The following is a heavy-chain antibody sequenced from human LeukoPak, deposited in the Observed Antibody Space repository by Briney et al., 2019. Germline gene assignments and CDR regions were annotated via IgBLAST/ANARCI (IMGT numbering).Heavy chain of an antibody. J-gene: IGHJ6*02. Sequence: GGSLRLSCAASGFTFRDYTMNWARQAPGKGLEWVASINHNGNVNYYVDSVKGRFTISRDNAKNSLYLQMSNLRAEDTAVYFCARGGGLDVWGQGATVTVSS. CDR1: GFTFRDYT. D-gene: IGHD3-16*01. CDR3: ARGGGLDV. V-gene: IGHV3-7*03. CDR2: INHNGNVN.